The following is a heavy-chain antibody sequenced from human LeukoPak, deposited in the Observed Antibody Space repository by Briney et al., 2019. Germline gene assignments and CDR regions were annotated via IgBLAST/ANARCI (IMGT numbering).Heavy chain of an antibody. Sequence: GGSLRLSCAASGFTFSSYWMSWVRQAPGKGLEWVANIKQDGSEKYYVDSVKGRFTISRDNAKNSLYLQMNSLRAEDTAVYYCARGRYVTTRGGAAAGFLDYWGQGTLVTVST. V-gene: IGHV3-7*01. J-gene: IGHJ4*02. CDR1: GFTFSSYW. CDR3: ARGRYVTTRGGAAAGFLDY. D-gene: IGHD6-13*01. CDR2: IKQDGSEK.